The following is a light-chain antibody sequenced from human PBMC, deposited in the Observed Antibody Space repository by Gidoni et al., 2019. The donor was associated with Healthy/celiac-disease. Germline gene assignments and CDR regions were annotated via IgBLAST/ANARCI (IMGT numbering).Light chain of an antibody. J-gene: IGKJ4*01. CDR3: QQYGSSPFT. Sequence: EIVLKPSPGTLSLSPGERATLSCRASQSVSSSYLAWYQQKPGQAPRLLIYGASSRATGIPDRFSGSGSGTDFTLTISRLEPEDFAVYYCQQYGSSPFTFGGGTKVEIK. CDR1: QSVSSSY. CDR2: GAS. V-gene: IGKV3-20*01.